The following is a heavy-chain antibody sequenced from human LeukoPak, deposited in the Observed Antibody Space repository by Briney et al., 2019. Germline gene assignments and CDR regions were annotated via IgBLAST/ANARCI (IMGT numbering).Heavy chain of an antibody. CDR3: ARGITGYNSNYLDY. Sequence: GGSLRLSCAASGFTFSSYAMHWVRQAPGKGLEYVSAISSNGGSTYHANSVKGRFTISRDNSRNTLYLQMGSLGTEDMAVYYCARGITGYNSNYLDYWGQGTLVTVSS. CDR1: GFTFSSYA. J-gene: IGHJ4*02. V-gene: IGHV3-64*01. D-gene: IGHD1-20*01. CDR2: ISSNGGST.